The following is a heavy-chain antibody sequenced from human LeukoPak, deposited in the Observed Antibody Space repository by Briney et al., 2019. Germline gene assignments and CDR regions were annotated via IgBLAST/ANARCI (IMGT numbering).Heavy chain of an antibody. CDR2: IKSRTDGGTT. V-gene: IGHV3-15*01. Sequence: GGSLRLSCAASGFTFNKAWMSWVRQAPGKGLEWIGRIKSRTDGGTTEYAAPVKGRFTISRDDSKSMLYQQMNSLKNEDTAVYFCTLFYYDSSGYYEAIGYSYGKDVWGQGTTVTVSS. J-gene: IGHJ6*02. CDR1: GFTFNKAW. D-gene: IGHD3-22*01. CDR3: TLFYYDSSGYYEAIGYSYGKDV.